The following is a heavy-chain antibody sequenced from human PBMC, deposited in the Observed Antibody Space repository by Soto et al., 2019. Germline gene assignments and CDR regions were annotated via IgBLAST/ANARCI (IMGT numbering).Heavy chain of an antibody. CDR2: ITSSGPYT. V-gene: IGHV3-21*06. Sequence: EVQLVESGGGLVKPGGSLRLSCAASGITFTNYGLNWVRQASGKGLEWVSSITSSGPYTSYADSVRGRFTLSRDNAKNSLYLHMNSLRVEDTAVYYCAAYLPRTWNSDLDYWGQGALVTVSS. CDR3: AAYLPRTWNSDLDY. CDR1: GITFTNYG. D-gene: IGHD1-7*01. J-gene: IGHJ4*02.